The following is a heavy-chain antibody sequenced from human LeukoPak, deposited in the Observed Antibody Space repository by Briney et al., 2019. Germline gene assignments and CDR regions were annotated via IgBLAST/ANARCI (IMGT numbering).Heavy chain of an antibody. CDR1: GYTFTGYY. J-gene: IGHJ3*02. D-gene: IGHD1-26*01. CDR2: INPNSGGT. V-gene: IGHV1-2*04. CDR3: ARSLWDLTAFDI. Sequence: ASVKVSCKASGYTFTGYYMHWVRQAPGQGLEWMGWINPNSGGTNYAQKFQGWVTMTRDTSISTAYMELRSLRSDDTAVYYCARSLWDLTAFDIWGQGTMVTVSS.